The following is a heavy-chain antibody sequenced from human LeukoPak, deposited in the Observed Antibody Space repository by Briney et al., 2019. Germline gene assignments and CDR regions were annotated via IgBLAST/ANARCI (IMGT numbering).Heavy chain of an antibody. CDR3: ARAAKRKEVLWFGDPNREKNWFDP. V-gene: IGHV4-38-2*02. CDR1: RYSISSDYY. CDR2: MYQTGST. D-gene: IGHD3-10*01. Sequence: SETLSLTCTVSRYSISSDYYWGWIRQPPGKGLEGIASMYQTGSTYYNPSLKRRGTTSVDTSKNQFSLKLNSVTSADTAVYYCARAAKRKEVLWFGDPNREKNWFDPWGQGTLVTVSS. J-gene: IGHJ5*02.